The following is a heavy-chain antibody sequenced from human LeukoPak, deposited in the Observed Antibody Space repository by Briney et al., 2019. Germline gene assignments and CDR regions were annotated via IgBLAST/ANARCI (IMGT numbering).Heavy chain of an antibody. CDR1: GLTLTTYG. J-gene: IGHJ4*02. CDR3: ARGWELHD. V-gene: IGHV1-18*01. Sequence: GASVKVSCAASGLTLTTYGSSWVRQAPGQGLEWMGWISASNGNTKYSHKVQGRVGMTTDTSTNTAFLVLRSLSCDDSAVYYCARGWELHDWGQGTLVTVSS. CDR2: ISASNGNT. D-gene: IGHD1-26*01.